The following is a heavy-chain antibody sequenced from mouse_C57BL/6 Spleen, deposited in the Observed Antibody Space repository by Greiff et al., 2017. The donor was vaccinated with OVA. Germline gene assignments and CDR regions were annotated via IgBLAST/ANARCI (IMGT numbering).Heavy chain of an antibody. Sequence: QVQLQQPGAELVRPGSSVKLSCKASGYTFTSYWMHWVKQRPIQGLEWIGNIDPSDSETHYNQKFKDKATLTVDKSSSTAYMQLSSLTSEDSAVYYCARGGEYDEDPRAMDYWGQGTSVTVSS. CDR3: ARGGEYDEDPRAMDY. CDR2: IDPSDSET. D-gene: IGHD2-12*01. CDR1: GYTFTSYW. J-gene: IGHJ4*01. V-gene: IGHV1-52*01.